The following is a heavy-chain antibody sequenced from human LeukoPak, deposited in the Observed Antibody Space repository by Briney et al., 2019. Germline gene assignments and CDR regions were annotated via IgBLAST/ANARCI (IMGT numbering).Heavy chain of an antibody. CDR1: GGSISSYY. CDR2: IYYSGST. J-gene: IGHJ6*03. D-gene: IGHD6-13*01. Sequence: SETLSLTCTVSGGSISSYYWSWIRQPPGKGLEWIGYIYYSGSTNYNPSLKSRVTISVDTSKNQFSLKLSSVTAADTAVYYCARGRAKYSSSWYSLKQYYYYYYMDVWGKGTTVTVSS. V-gene: IGHV4-59*12. CDR3: ARGRAKYSSSWYSLKQYYYYYYMDV.